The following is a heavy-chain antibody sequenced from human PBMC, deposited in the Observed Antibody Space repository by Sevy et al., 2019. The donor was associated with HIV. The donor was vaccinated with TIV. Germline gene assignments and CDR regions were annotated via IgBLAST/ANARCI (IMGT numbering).Heavy chain of an antibody. Sequence: SLKISCAASGFNFNEYAMHWVRQAPGKGLEWVSGITWNSDSVVYADSVKGRFTISRDKAKNSLYLQMNSLRPEDTALYYCAKDLISVAGFYAFDMWGQGTMVIVSS. CDR3: AKDLISVAGFYAFDM. D-gene: IGHD6-19*01. CDR2: ITWNSDSV. CDR1: GFNFNEYA. J-gene: IGHJ3*02. V-gene: IGHV3-9*01.